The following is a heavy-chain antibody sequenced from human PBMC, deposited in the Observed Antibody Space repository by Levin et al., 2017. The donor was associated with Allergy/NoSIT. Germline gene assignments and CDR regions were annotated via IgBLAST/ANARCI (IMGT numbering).Heavy chain of an antibody. V-gene: IGHV3-7*01. Sequence: GGSLRLSCAASGFTFSTYWMCWVRQTPGKGLEWVANINQDGSETYYGDSVKGRFTISRDNAENSLYLQMDILRVEDTAVYYCARGGPSGSYAYWGQGTLLTVSS. D-gene: IGHD1-26*01. J-gene: IGHJ4*02. CDR1: GFTFSTYW. CDR2: INQDGSET. CDR3: ARGGPSGSYAY.